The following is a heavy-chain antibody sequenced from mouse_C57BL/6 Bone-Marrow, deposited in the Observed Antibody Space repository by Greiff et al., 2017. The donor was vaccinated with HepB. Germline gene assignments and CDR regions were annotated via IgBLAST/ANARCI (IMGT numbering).Heavy chain of an antibody. Sequence: EVKLVESGPGLAKPSQTLSLSCSVTGYSITSYYWNWIRKFPGNKLEYMGYISYSGSTYYNPSLNSRISITRDTSKNQYYLQLNSVTTEDTATAYCERSSCDGYPFAYWGQGTLVTVSA. CDR3: ERSSCDGYPFAY. D-gene: IGHD2-3*01. CDR1: GYSITSYY. J-gene: IGHJ3*01. V-gene: IGHV3-8*01. CDR2: ISYSGST.